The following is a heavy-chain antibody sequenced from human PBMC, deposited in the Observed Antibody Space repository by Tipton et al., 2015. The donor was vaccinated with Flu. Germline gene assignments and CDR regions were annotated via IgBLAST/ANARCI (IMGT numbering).Heavy chain of an antibody. Sequence: SLRLSCAASGFAFSDYYMSWIRQAPGKGLEWVSYITSSGSTIFYADSVKGRFTISRDNTKKSLYLQLNSLRAEDTAIYYCATLTGDDYWGQGILVTVSS. J-gene: IGHJ4*02. V-gene: IGHV3-11*04. CDR1: GFAFSDYY. CDR2: ITSSGSTI. CDR3: ATLTGDDY. D-gene: IGHD7-27*01.